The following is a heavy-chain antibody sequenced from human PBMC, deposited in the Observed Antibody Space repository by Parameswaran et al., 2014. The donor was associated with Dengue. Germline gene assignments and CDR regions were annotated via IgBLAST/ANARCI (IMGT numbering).Heavy chain of an antibody. D-gene: IGHD3-3*01. J-gene: IGHJ6*04. CDR3: ASFPLYDFWSGP. V-gene: IGHV4-34*01. CDR2: INHSGST. Sequence: PGKGLEWIGEINHSGSTNYNPSLKSRVTISVDSSKNQFSLKLSSVTAADTAVYYCASFPLYDFWSGPWGKGTTVTVSS.